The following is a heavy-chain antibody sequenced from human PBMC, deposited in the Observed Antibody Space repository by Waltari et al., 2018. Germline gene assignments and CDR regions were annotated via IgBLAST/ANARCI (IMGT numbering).Heavy chain of an antibody. CDR2: IWYDGSNK. Sequence: QVQLVESGGGVVQPGRSLRLSCAASGFTFSSYGMHWVRQAPGKGPEWVAVIWYDGSNKYYADSVKGRFTISRDNSKNTLYLQMNSLRAEDTAVYYCITDDSSGLLDYWGQGTLVTVSS. J-gene: IGHJ4*02. D-gene: IGHD3-22*01. CDR3: ITDDSSGLLDY. V-gene: IGHV3-33*01. CDR1: GFTFSSYG.